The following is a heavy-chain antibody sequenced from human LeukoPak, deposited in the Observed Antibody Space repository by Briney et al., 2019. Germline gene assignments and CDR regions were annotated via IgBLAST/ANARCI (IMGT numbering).Heavy chain of an antibody. Sequence: SETLSLTCTVSGYSISSGYYWGWIRQPPGKGLEWIGYIYHSGSTYYNPSLKSRVTISVDRSKNQFSLKLSSVTAADTAVYYCARLITGTHFDYWGQGTLVTVSS. D-gene: IGHD1-7*01. CDR1: GYSISSGYY. J-gene: IGHJ4*02. V-gene: IGHV4-38-2*02. CDR2: IYHSGST. CDR3: ARLITGTHFDY.